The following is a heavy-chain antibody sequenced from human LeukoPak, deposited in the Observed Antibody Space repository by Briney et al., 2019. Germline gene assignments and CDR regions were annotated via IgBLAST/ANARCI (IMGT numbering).Heavy chain of an antibody. D-gene: IGHD3-10*01. CDR1: GYSFTDYY. V-gene: IGHV1-46*01. Sequence: ASVKVSFKASGYSFTDYYIHWVRLAPGQWLELMGVVNSSAGSTNYAQKFQGRVTMTRNTSTSTVYMELSSLRSEDTAVYYCARDGVTMVRGLFFGRFNWFAPWGQGTLLTVSS. CDR2: VNSSAGST. CDR3: ARDGVTMVRGLFFGRFNWFAP. J-gene: IGHJ5*02.